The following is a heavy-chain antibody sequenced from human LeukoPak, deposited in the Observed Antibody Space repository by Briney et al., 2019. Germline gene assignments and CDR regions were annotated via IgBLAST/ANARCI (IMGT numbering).Heavy chain of an antibody. D-gene: IGHD1-26*01. CDR2: ISSSSSYI. J-gene: IGHJ4*02. CDR1: GFTFSSYS. V-gene: IGHV3-21*01. CDR3: ARGYSGSYFPGY. Sequence: GGSLRLSCAASGFTFSSYSMNWVRQAPGKGLEWVSSISSSSSYIYYADSVKGRFTISRDNAKNSLYLQMNSLRAKDTAVYYCARGYSGSYFPGYWGQGTLVTVSS.